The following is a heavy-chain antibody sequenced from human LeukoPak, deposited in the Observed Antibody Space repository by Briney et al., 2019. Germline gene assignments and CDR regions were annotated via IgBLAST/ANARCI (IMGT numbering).Heavy chain of an antibody. V-gene: IGHV3-21*01. CDR3: ARDQVNDYGDDTEFDY. CDR1: GFTFSSYS. J-gene: IGHJ4*02. CDR2: ITSSSSYI. D-gene: IGHD4-17*01. Sequence: GRSLRLSCAASGFTFSSYSMNWVSQDPGNGLEWVSSITSSSSYIYYADSVKCRFTISRDNAKNPRYLQMNSLRAEDTAVYYCARDQVNDYGDDTEFDYWGQGTLVTVS.